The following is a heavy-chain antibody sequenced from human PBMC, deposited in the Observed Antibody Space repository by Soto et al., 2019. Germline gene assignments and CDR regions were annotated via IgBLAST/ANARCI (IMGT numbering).Heavy chain of an antibody. V-gene: IGHV4-39*01. J-gene: IGHJ6*03. Sequence: SETLSLTCTVSGGSISSSSYYWGWIRQPPGKGLEWIGSIYYSGSTYYNPSLKSRVTISVDTSKNQFSLKLSSVTAADTAVYYCARLYGSGRGEYYYYYMDVWGKGTTVTVSS. CDR3: ARLYGSGRGEYYYYYMDV. D-gene: IGHD3-10*01. CDR1: GGSISSSSYY. CDR2: IYYSGST.